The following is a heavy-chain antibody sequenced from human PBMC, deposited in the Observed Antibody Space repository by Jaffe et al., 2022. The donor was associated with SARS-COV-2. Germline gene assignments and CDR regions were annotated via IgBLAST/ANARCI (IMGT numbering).Heavy chain of an antibody. CDR1: GGSISSYY. CDR2: IYYSGST. J-gene: IGHJ4*02. V-gene: IGHV4-59*01. CDR3: ARRTVGATRGGIDY. D-gene: IGHD1-26*01. Sequence: QVQLQESGPGLVKPSETLSLTCTVSGGSISSYYWSWIRQPPGKGLEWIGYIYYSGSTNYNPSLKSRVTISVDTSKNQFSLKLSSVTAADTAVYYCARRTVGATRGGIDYWGQGTLVTVSS.